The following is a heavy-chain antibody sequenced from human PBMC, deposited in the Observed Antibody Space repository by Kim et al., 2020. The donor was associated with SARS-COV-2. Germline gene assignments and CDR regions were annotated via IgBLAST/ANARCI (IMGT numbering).Heavy chain of an antibody. CDR3: SRKVVPAASNWFDP. Sequence: SETLSLTCAVYGGSFSGYYWSWIRQPPGKGLEWIGEINHSGSTNYNPSLKSRVTISVDTSKNQFSLKLSSVTAADTAVYYCSRKVVPAASNWFDPWGQGTMVTVSS. CDR1: GGSFSGYY. V-gene: IGHV4-34*01. D-gene: IGHD2-2*01. J-gene: IGHJ5*02. CDR2: INHSGST.